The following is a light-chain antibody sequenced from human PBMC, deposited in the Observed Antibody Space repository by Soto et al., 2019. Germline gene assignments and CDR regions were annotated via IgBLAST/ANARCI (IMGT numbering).Light chain of an antibody. Sequence: EIVMTQSPATLSVSPGERATLSCRASQSVSSNLAGYQQKPGQAPRLLIYGVSTRATGIPARFSGSCSGTAFPLTNRRLQSEDCAVYYCQQYNTWPRTFSQGTKVEIK. J-gene: IGKJ1*01. CDR2: GVS. CDR3: QQYNTWPRT. V-gene: IGKV3-15*01. CDR1: QSVSSN.